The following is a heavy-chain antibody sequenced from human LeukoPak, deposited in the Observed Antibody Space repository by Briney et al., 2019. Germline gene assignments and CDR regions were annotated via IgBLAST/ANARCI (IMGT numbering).Heavy chain of an antibody. Sequence: GGSLGLSCAASGFTFSDYYMSWIRQAPGKGLEWVSYISSSGSTIYYADSVKGRFTISRDNAKNSLYLQMNSLRAEDAAVYYCAGDYGSGSYPNDAFDIWGQGAMVTVSS. J-gene: IGHJ3*02. CDR3: AGDYGSGSYPNDAFDI. CDR1: GFTFSDYY. CDR2: ISSSGSTI. D-gene: IGHD3-10*01. V-gene: IGHV3-11*01.